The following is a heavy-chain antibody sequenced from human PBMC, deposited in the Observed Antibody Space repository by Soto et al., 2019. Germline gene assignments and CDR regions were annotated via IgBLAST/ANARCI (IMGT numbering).Heavy chain of an antibody. CDR3: ARDRSGYFDY. CDR1: GYTFTSYD. J-gene: IGHJ4*02. Sequence: QVQLVQSGAEVKKPGASVKVSCNASGYTFTSYDINWVRQATGQGLEWMGWMNPNSGNTGNAQKFQGRVTMTSNTSISTAYTALSSLRSEDTAVYYCARDRSGYFDYWGQGTVVTVSS. V-gene: IGHV1-8*01. CDR2: MNPNSGNT. D-gene: IGHD2-15*01.